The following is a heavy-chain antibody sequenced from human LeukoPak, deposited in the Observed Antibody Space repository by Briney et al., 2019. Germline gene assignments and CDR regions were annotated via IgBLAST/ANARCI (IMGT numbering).Heavy chain of an antibody. D-gene: IGHD2-2*01. J-gene: IGHJ6*04. V-gene: IGHV4-39*01. CDR3: ATFAGVVPGCLLL. CDR1: GGSISIPDYY. Sequence: SETLSLTCTVSGGSISIPDYYWGWIRQPPGKGLEWIGSFYYSGSTYYNPSLKSRVTISVDTSKNLFSLKVSSVTAADTAVYYCATFAGVVPGCLLLWGKGTTVIVSS. CDR2: FYYSGST.